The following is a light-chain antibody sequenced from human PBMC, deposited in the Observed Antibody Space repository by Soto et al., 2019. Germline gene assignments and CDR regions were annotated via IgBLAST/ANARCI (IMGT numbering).Light chain of an antibody. J-gene: IGLJ1*01. CDR1: SSDVGAYDY. CDR3: SSFAGSNNFPYV. Sequence: QSVLTQPPSASGSPGQSVTISCTGTSSDVGAYDYVSWYQQHPGKAPKLMIYEINKRDSGVPDRFAGSKSGNTASLTVSGLQAEDEADYYCSSFAGSNNFPYVLGTGTKLTVL. CDR2: EIN. V-gene: IGLV2-8*01.